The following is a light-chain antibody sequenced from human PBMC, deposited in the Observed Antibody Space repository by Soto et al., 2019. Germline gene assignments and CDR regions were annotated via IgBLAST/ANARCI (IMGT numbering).Light chain of an antibody. CDR3: SSERV. Sequence: QSALTQPASVSGSPGQSITISCTGTSSDVGGYNYVSWYQQHPGKAPKLMIYDVSNRPSGVSNRFSGSKSGNTASLTISGLQAEDEADYYGSSERVFGGGTKLTVL. CDR1: SSDVGGYNY. J-gene: IGLJ2*01. CDR2: DVS. V-gene: IGLV2-14*01.